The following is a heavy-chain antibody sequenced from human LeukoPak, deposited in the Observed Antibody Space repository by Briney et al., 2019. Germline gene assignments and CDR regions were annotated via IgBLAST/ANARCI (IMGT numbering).Heavy chain of an antibody. V-gene: IGHV4-4*07. CDR1: GGSIRSFY. Sequence: TSETLSLTCTVSGGSIRSFYWSWIRQPAGKGLEWIGRIYTGGITNYNPSLRSRVAMSIGTSRNQFSLKLSSVTAADTAVYYCARVPTNYGLDVWGQGTTVTVSS. J-gene: IGHJ6*02. CDR2: IYTGGIT. CDR3: ARVPTNYGLDV.